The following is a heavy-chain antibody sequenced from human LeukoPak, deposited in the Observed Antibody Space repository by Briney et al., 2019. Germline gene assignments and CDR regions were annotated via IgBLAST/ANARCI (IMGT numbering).Heavy chain of an antibody. CDR1: GFTFSSYG. D-gene: IGHD3-10*01. CDR2: IWYDGSNK. Sequence: GGSLRLSCAASGFTFSSYGMHWVRQAPGKGLEWVAVIWYDGSNKYYADSVKGRFTISRDNSKNTLYLQMNSLRAEDTAVYYCARDRGEWLGDQYGDYWGQGTLVTVSS. V-gene: IGHV3-33*01. CDR3: ARDRGEWLGDQYGDY. J-gene: IGHJ4*02.